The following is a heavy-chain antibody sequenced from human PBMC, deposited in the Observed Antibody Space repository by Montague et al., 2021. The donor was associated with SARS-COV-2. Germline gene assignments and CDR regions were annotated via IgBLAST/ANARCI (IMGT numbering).Heavy chain of an antibody. J-gene: IGHJ3*02. D-gene: IGHD3-9*01. CDR2: TYYMSKWDS. CDR1: GDSVSSKSVA. V-gene: IGHV6-1*01. Sequence: CAISGDSVSSKSVAWNWIRQSPSRGLEWLGRTYYMSKWDSDYAESAKXXLVITPDTSKNQVSLQLNSVIPEDTAVYFCASSGITLTGLDAFDIWGQGTMVTVSS. CDR3: ASSGITLTGLDAFDI.